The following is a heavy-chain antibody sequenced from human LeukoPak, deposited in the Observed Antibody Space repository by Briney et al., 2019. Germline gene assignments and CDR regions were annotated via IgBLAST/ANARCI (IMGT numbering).Heavy chain of an antibody. D-gene: IGHD5-18*01. CDR3: ARWEKGYSYGYLYYYYMDV. Sequence: ASVKVSCKACGYTFTSDDINWVRQATGQGLEWMGWMNPNSGNTGYAQKFQGRVTMTRNTSISTAYMELSSLRSEDTAVYYCARWEKGYSYGYLYYYYMDVWGKGPTVTVSS. V-gene: IGHV1-8*01. J-gene: IGHJ6*03. CDR2: MNPNSGNT. CDR1: GYTFTSDD.